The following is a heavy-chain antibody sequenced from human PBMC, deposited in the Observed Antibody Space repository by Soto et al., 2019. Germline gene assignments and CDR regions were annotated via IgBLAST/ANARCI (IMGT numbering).Heavy chain of an antibody. Sequence: ASVKVSCKASGYTFTSYDINWVRQATGQGLEWMGWMNPNSGNTGYAQKIQGRVTITRNTSISTTYKKLSSLRFEDTAVYYCARVPGPWGQGTLVTVSS. D-gene: IGHD3-10*01. CDR2: MNPNSGNT. J-gene: IGHJ5*02. CDR1: GYTFTSYD. CDR3: ARVPGP. V-gene: IGHV1-8*01.